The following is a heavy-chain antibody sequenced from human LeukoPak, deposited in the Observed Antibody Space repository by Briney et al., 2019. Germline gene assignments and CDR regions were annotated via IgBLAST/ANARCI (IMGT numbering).Heavy chain of an antibody. Sequence: SETLSLTCTVSGGSISSGGYYWSWIRQHPGKGLEWIGYIYYSGSTYYNPSLESRVTISVDTSKNQFSLKLTSVTAADTAVYYCARRWVGRLDLWGQGTLVTVSS. J-gene: IGHJ4*02. D-gene: IGHD5-12*01. CDR1: GGSISSGGYY. V-gene: IGHV4-31*03. CDR2: IYYSGST. CDR3: ARRWVGRLDL.